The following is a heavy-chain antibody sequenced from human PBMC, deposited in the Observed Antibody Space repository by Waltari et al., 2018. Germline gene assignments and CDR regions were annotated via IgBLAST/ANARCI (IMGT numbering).Heavy chain of an antibody. D-gene: IGHD3-16*02. Sequence: QLQLVQSGSEVKKPGASVKVSCKASGYTFTSYSMIWVRQASGQGLEWMGWINTNTGNPTYAQGFTGRFVFSLDTSVSTAYLQISSLKAEDTAVYYCAKIVLGHLGELSHIDYWGQGTLVTVSS. CDR1: GYTFTSYS. CDR2: INTNTGNP. J-gene: IGHJ4*02. V-gene: IGHV7-4-1*02. CDR3: AKIVLGHLGELSHIDY.